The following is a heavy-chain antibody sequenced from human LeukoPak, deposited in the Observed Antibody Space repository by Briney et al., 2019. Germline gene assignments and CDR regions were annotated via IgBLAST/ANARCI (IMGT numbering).Heavy chain of an antibody. D-gene: IGHD6-13*01. CDR2: INTNTGNP. V-gene: IGHV7-4-1*02. Sequence: GASVKVSCKASGYTFTSYAMHWVRQAPGQRLEWMGWINTNTGNPTYAQGFTGRFVFSLDTSVSAAYLQISSLKAEDTAVYYCAQGDYSSSWAPPGGWGQGTLVTVSS. J-gene: IGHJ4*02. CDR3: AQGDYSSSWAPPGG. CDR1: GYTFTSYA.